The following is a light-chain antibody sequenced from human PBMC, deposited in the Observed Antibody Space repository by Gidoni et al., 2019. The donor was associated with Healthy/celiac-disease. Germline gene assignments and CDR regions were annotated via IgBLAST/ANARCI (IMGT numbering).Light chain of an antibody. J-gene: IGLJ1*01. Sequence: QSALTQPAFVSRAPGQSINIPCTGTSSDVGSYNLVSWYQQHPGKAPKHMIYEVNKRPSGVSNRFSGSKSGNTASLTISELQAEDEANYYCCSYAGSSTYVFGTGTKVSVL. CDR3: CSYAGSSTYV. CDR1: SSDVGSYNL. CDR2: EVN. V-gene: IGLV2-23*02.